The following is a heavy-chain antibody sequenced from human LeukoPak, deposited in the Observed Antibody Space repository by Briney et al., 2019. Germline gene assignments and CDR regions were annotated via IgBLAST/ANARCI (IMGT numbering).Heavy chain of an antibody. CDR2: IYYSGST. D-gene: IGHD3-22*01. J-gene: IGHJ4*02. V-gene: IGHV4-59*01. Sequence: SETLSLTCTVSGGSISSYYWSWIRQPPGKGLEWIGYIYYSGSTNYNPSLKSRVTISVDTSKNQFSLKLSSVTAADTAVYYCVREAYYYDSSGYSYPSFDYWGQGTLVTVSS. CDR3: VREAYYYDSSGYSYPSFDY. CDR1: GGSISSYY.